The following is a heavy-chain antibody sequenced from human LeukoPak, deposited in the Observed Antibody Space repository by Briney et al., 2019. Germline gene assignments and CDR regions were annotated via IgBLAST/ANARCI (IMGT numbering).Heavy chain of an antibody. D-gene: IGHD3-22*01. CDR2: LNWDGGST. V-gene: IGHV3-43*01. Sequence: GGSLRLSCAASGFTFDDYPMHWVRQAPGKGLEWVSLLNWDGGSTYYADSVKGRFTISRDNSKNSLYLQMNSLRTEDTALYYCARGDYYDSSVDYWGQGTLVTVSS. CDR3: ARGDYYDSSVDY. J-gene: IGHJ4*02. CDR1: GFTFDDYP.